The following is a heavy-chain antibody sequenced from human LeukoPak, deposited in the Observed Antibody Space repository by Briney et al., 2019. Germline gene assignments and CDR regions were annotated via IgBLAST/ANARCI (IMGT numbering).Heavy chain of an antibody. Sequence: GESLKISCKGSGYSFTSYWIGWVRQMPGKGLEWVGIIYPGDSDTRYSPSFQGQVTISADKSISTAYLQWSSLKASDTAMYYCARGVPAAISPPTHWGQGTLVTVSS. CDR1: GYSFTSYW. D-gene: IGHD2-2*01. V-gene: IGHV5-51*01. CDR3: ARGVPAAISPPTH. J-gene: IGHJ4*02. CDR2: IYPGDSDT.